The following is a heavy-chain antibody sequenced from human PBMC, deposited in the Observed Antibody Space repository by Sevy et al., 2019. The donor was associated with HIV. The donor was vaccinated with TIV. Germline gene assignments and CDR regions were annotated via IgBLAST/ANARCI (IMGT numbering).Heavy chain of an antibody. D-gene: IGHD3-16*01. Sequence: RGYLRLSCAASGFTFSANWMNWVRQAPGKGLEWVANIKGEGSDKHYVDSVEGRFTISRDNAKNLLYLQMNSLRVEDTAIYYCAHETFGRFESWGQGTLVTVSS. CDR2: IKGEGSDK. J-gene: IGHJ4*02. CDR3: AHETFGRFES. V-gene: IGHV3-7*01. CDR1: GFTFSANW.